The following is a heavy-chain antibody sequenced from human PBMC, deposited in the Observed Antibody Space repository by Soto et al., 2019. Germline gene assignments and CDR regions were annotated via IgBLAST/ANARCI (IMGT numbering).Heavy chain of an antibody. CDR1: GLTFSSYA. Sequence: EVQLLESGGGLVQPGGSPRLSCEASGLTFSSYAMSWVRQAPGKGLEWVSSITGSGGGTYYADSVKGRFTISRDNSKNTLSLQMNGLRAEDTAVYSCTIHDSSGFYHYWGQGTLVTVSS. CDR2: ITGSGGGT. J-gene: IGHJ4*02. D-gene: IGHD3-22*01. V-gene: IGHV3-23*01. CDR3: TIHDSSGFYHY.